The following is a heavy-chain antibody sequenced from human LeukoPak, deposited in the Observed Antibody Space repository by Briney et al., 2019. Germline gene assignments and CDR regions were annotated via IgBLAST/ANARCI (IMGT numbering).Heavy chain of an antibody. V-gene: IGHV4-30-4*01. J-gene: IGHJ4*02. Sequence: SETLSLTCTVSGGSISSGDYYWSWIRQPPGKGLEWIGYIYHSGSTYFNPSLKSRVAISVDTSKNQFSLKLSSVTAADTAVYYCARGPDSSGYYYFDFWGQGTLVTVSS. CDR3: ARGPDSSGYYYFDF. CDR2: IYHSGST. D-gene: IGHD3-22*01. CDR1: GGSISSGDYY.